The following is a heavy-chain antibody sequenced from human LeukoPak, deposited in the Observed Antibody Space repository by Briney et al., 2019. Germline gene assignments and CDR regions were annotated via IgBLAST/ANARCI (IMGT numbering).Heavy chain of an antibody. V-gene: IGHV3-23*01. D-gene: IGHD3-3*01. CDR1: GFPFSSHG. Sequence: PGGSLRLSCAASGFPFSSHGMSWVRQAPGKGLEWVSGIIGGGGSTYYADSVKGRFTISRDNSKNTLYLQMNSLRAEDTAVYYCAKDWGDYDFWSGSTVGYMDVWGKGTTVTVSS. CDR2: IIGGGGST. J-gene: IGHJ6*03. CDR3: AKDWGDYDFWSGSTVGYMDV.